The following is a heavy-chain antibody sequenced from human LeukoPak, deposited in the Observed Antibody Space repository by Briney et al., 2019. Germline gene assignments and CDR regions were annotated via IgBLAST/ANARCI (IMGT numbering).Heavy chain of an antibody. V-gene: IGHV3-33*01. J-gene: IGHJ6*02. D-gene: IGHD6-6*01. CDR3: ARVGPPRQQEYYYGMDV. CDR2: IWYDGSNK. CDR1: GFTFSGYG. Sequence: PGGSLRLSCAVSGFTFSGYGMHWVRQAPGKGLEGVAVIWYDGSNKYYADSVKGRFTISRDNSKNTLYLQMNSLRAEDTAVYYCARVGPPRQQEYYYGMDVWGQGTTVTVSS.